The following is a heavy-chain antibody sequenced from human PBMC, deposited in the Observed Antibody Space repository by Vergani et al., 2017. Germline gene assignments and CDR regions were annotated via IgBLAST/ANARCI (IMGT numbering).Heavy chain of an antibody. CDR2: INPNSGGT. V-gene: IGHV1-2*06. J-gene: IGHJ6*03. Sequence: QVQLVQSGAEVKKPGASVKVSCKASGYTFTGYYMHWVRQAPGQGLELMGRINPNSGGTNYAQKFQGRVTMTRDTSISTAYMELSRLRSDDTAVYYCASTAGDIVVVPAAMHYYYYMDVWGKGTTVTVSS. D-gene: IGHD2-2*01. CDR3: ASTAGDIVVVPAAMHYYYYMDV. CDR1: GYTFTGYY.